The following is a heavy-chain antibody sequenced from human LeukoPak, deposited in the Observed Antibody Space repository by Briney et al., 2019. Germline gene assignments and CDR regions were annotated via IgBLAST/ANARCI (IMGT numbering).Heavy chain of an antibody. CDR1: GYTFPSFG. V-gene: IGHV1-2*02. CDR2: INPNSGDT. CDR3: ARGTAYTEHSFFDY. J-gene: IGHJ4*02. Sequence: ASVKVSCKASGYTFPSFGLSWVRQAPGQGPEWMGWINPNSGDTNYAQKFQGRVTMTWDTSISTAYMGLSRLKSDDTAIYYCARGTAYTEHSFFDYWGQGTLVTVSS. D-gene: IGHD3-16*01.